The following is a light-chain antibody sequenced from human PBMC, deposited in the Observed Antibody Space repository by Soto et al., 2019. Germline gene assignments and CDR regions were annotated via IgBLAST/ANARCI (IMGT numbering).Light chain of an antibody. CDR3: SSFAGGGNPVL. V-gene: IGLV2-8*01. J-gene: IGLJ2*01. Sequence: QSALTQPPSASGSLGQSVTISCTGTSSDVGGYNYVSWHQQHPGKAPKVMIYEVTKRPPGVPDHFSGSKSGNTASLTVSGLQAEDEADYYCSSFAGGGNPVLLGGGTKLTVL. CDR1: SSDVGGYNY. CDR2: EVT.